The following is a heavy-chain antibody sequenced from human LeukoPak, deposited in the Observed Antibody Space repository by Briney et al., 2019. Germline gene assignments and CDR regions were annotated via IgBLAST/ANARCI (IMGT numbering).Heavy chain of an antibody. V-gene: IGHV4-30-4*01. CDR3: ARAPLNYDILTGYPFDY. D-gene: IGHD3-9*01. J-gene: IGHJ4*02. Sequence: PSETLSLTCTVSGGSISSGDYYWSWIRQPPGKGLEWIGYIYYSGSTYYNPSLKSRVTISVDTSKNQFSLKLSSVTAADTAVYYCARAPLNYDILTGYPFDYWGQGTLVTVSS. CDR1: GGSISSGDYY. CDR2: IYYSGST.